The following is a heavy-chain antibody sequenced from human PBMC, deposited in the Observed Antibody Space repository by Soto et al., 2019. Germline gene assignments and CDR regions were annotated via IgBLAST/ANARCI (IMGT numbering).Heavy chain of an antibody. CDR2: INAGNGNT. Sequence: AASVKVSCKASGYTFTSYAMHWVRQAPGQRLEWMGWINAGNGNTKYSQKFQGRVTMTTDTSASTAYMELRSLRSDDTAVYYCARMSEAAFDIWGQGTMVTVSS. J-gene: IGHJ3*02. CDR1: GYTFTSYA. D-gene: IGHD3-3*01. V-gene: IGHV1-3*01. CDR3: ARMSEAAFDI.